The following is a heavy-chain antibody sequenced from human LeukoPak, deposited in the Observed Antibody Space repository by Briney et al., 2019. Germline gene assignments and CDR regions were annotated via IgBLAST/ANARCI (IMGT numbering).Heavy chain of an antibody. CDR2: ISGSGGST. V-gene: IGHV3-23*01. CDR3: ASMGGNWFDP. CDR1: GFTFSSYA. Sequence: GGSLRLSCAASGFTFSSYAMSWVRQAPGKGLEWVSAISGSGGSTYYADFVKGRFTISRDNSKNTLYLQMNSLRAEDTAVYYCASMGGNWFDPWGQGTLVTVSS. J-gene: IGHJ5*02. D-gene: IGHD2/OR15-2a*01.